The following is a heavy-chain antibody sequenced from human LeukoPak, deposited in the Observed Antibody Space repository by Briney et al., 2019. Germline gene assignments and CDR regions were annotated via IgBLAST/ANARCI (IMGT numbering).Heavy chain of an antibody. CDR2: ISGSGGST. J-gene: IGHJ6*03. D-gene: IGHD2-15*01. Sequence: GGSLRPSCAASGFTFSSYAMSWVRQAPGKGLEWVSAISGSGGSTYYADSVKGRFTISRDNSKNTLYLQMNRLRAEDTAIYYCAKNGDRGAYCSGGSCYPYYYYYIDVWGKGTTVTISS. CDR1: GFTFSSYA. V-gene: IGHV3-23*01. CDR3: AKNGDRGAYCSGGSCYPYYYYYIDV.